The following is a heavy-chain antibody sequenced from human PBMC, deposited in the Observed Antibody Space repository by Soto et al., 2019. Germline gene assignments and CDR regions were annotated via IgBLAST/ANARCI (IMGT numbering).Heavy chain of an antibody. CDR3: AKTRDYGDRLAFDY. V-gene: IGHV3-30*18. J-gene: IGHJ4*02. CDR1: GFTFSSYG. Sequence: QVQLVESGGGVVQPGRSLRLSCAASGFTFSSYGMHWVRQAPGKGLEWVAVISYDGSNKYYADSVKGRFTISRDNSKNTLYLQMNILRAEDTAVYYCAKTRDYGDRLAFDYWGQGTLVTVSS. D-gene: IGHD4-17*01. CDR2: ISYDGSNK.